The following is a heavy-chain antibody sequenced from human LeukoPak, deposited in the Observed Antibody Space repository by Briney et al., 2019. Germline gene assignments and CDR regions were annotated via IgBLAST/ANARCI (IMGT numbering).Heavy chain of an antibody. CDR2: IDHSGST. CDR3: ARSTIAARYYYYYYMDV. CDR1: GGSFSGYY. V-gene: IGHV4-34*01. D-gene: IGHD6-6*01. J-gene: IGHJ6*03. Sequence: PSETLSLTCAVYGGSFSGYYWSWIRQPPGKGLEWIGEIDHSGSTNYTPSLKSRVTISVDTSKNQFSLKLSSVTAADTAVYYCARSTIAARYYYYYYMDVWGKGTTVTVSS.